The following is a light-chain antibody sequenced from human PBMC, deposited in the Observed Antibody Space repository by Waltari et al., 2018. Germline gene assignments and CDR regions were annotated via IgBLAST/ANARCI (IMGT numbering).Light chain of an antibody. CDR2: DDT. CDR3: QVWDINNDQVV. J-gene: IGLJ2*01. Sequence: YVVTQPTSVSVAPGQTARITCGGNDIRSQSVHWYQQKPGQAPLLIVYDDTDRPSGIPERFSGSNSGNAATLTISSVEAGDEADYYRQVWDINNDQVVFGGGTKVTVL. V-gene: IGLV3-21*02. CDR1: DIRSQS.